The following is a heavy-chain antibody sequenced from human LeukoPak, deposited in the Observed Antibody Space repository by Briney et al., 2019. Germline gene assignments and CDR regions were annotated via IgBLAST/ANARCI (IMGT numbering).Heavy chain of an antibody. CDR2: IYYSGST. CDR3: ARGFYWNFDY. CDR1: GGSISSSH. D-gene: IGHD1-1*01. V-gene: IGHV4-59*01. J-gene: IGHJ4*02. Sequence: SETLSLTCTVSGGSISSSHWNWIRQSPGKGLEWIGYIYYSGSTKYNPSLESRVTISFDTSKNQFSLKMRSMTAADTAVYYCARGFYWNFDYWGQGTLVTVSS.